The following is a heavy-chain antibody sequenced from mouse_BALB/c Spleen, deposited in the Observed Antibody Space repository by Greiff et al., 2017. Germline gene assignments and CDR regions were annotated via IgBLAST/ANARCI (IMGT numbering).Heavy chain of an antibody. CDR2: ISSGGST. Sequence: EVKLQESGGGLVKPGGSLKLSCAASGFTFSSYAMSWVRQTPEKRLEWVASISSGGSTYYPDSVEGRFTISRDNARNILYLQMSSLRSEDTAMYYCAKGGGVLRLDYWGQGTTLTVSS. CDR1: GFTFSSYA. D-gene: IGHD1-2*01. CDR3: AKGGGVLRLDY. J-gene: IGHJ2*01. V-gene: IGHV5-6-5*01.